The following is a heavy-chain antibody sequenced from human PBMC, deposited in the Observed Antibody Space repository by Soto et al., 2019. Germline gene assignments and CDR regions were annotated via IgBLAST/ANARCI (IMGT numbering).Heavy chain of an antibody. J-gene: IGHJ6*03. Sequence: SQPLSLTCGISGDSVSSNSAAWNWIRQSPSRGLEGLGRTYYRCRWYNDYAVSVKSRITVHPDTSNTQFSLHPHSVTPADTAVYSCSVMTSRQSYYMDFWDRGTTVTVSS. CDR2: TYYRCRWYN. V-gene: IGHV6-1*01. D-gene: IGHD2-21*02. CDR3: SVMTSRQSYYMDF. CDR1: GDSVSSNSAA.